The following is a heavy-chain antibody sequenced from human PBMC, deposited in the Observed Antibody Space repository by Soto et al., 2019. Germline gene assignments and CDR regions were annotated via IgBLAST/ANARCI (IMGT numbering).Heavy chain of an antibody. Sequence: QVQLQESGPGLVKPSQTLSLTCTVSGDSVSSGGSYCTWVRQHPGQGLEWIGYIYYSGSTFYNPSLTSRVTISLDTSKNQFSLKLSSVTASDTAVYYCATFNDRSEPAAILHWGQGTLVTVSS. CDR1: GDSVSSGGSY. CDR3: ATFNDRSEPAAILH. CDR2: IYYSGST. J-gene: IGHJ4*02. V-gene: IGHV4-31*03. D-gene: IGHD2-2*02.